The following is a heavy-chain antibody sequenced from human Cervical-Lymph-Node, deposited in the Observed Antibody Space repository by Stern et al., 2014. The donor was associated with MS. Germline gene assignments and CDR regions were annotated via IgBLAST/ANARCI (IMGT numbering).Heavy chain of an antibody. CDR3: ARLRDAFDI. V-gene: IGHV3-21*01. CDR2: ISVSGDYI. CDR1: GFMFSFYA. Sequence: EVQLVESGGGLVKPGGSLTLSCGASGFMFSFYAMNWVRPAPGQGLEWVSSISVSGDYIYYADSAKGRLTISRGDAKKSQFLQMHSLRAEDTALYFCARLRDAFDIWGQGTMVTVSS. J-gene: IGHJ3*02.